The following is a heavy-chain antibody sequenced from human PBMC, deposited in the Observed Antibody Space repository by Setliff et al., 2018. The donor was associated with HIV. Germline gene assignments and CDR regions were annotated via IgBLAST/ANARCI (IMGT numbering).Heavy chain of an antibody. J-gene: IGHJ4*02. CDR2: IIPVLGIT. CDR3: AKEVGGSYALGSKVLDS. CDR1: GDIFTRST. D-gene: IGHD3-16*01. V-gene: IGHV1-69*10. Sequence: SVKVSCKASGDIFTRSTYTWVRRAPGQGLDWMGGIIPVLGITNYAQNFQGRLILSADESTSTIYMELTSLTSEDTAVYFCAKEVGGSYALGSKVLDSWGQGTLVTVSS.